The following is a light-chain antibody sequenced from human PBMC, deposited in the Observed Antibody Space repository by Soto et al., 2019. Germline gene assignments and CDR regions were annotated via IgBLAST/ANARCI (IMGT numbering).Light chain of an antibody. CDR3: QHYNNWIAS. CDR2: GAS. V-gene: IGKV3-15*01. CDR1: QTITSN. Sequence: EVVMTQSPATLSVSPGNTVTLSCRANQTITSNLAWYQQKPGQAPRLLIYGASTRATGIPVRFSGSGSGTEFTLTISSLQSEDFAVYYCQHYNNWIASFGGGTNVDIK. J-gene: IGKJ4*01.